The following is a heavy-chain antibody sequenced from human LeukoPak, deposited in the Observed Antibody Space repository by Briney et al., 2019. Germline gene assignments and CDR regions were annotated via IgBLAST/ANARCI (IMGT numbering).Heavy chain of an antibody. D-gene: IGHD3-3*01. CDR3: ARYDAYIT. Sequence: SVKVSCKASGYTFTNFDINWVRQAPGQGLEWMGWMNPVSGNAGSAQKFQGRVTLTRDTSTSTVYMELSSLRSEDTAVYYCARYDAYITWGQGTLVTVSS. J-gene: IGHJ4*02. CDR2: MNPVSGNA. V-gene: IGHV1-8*01. CDR1: GYTFTNFD.